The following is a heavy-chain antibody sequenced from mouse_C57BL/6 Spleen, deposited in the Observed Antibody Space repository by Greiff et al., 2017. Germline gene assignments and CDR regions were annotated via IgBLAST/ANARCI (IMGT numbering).Heavy chain of an antibody. V-gene: IGHV1-69*01. CDR2: IDPSDSYT. CDR3: ARGLRNFDY. J-gene: IGHJ2*01. D-gene: IGHD1-1*01. Sequence: VQLQQPGAELVMPGASVKLSCKASGYTFTSYWMHWVKQRPGQGLEWIGEIDPSDSYTNYNQKFKGKSTLTVDKSSSTAYMQRSSLTSEDSAVYYCARGLRNFDYWGQGTTLTVSS. CDR1: GYTFTSYW.